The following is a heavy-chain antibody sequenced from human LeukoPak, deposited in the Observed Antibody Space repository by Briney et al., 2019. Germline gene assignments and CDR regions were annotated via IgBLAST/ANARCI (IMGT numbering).Heavy chain of an antibody. CDR3: TTDLGRSRIAPRFYY. J-gene: IGHJ4*02. Sequence: AGGSLRLSCAASGFTFSGSAMHWVRQASGKGLEWVGRIRGKANSFATSYAPSVKGRFTISRDDSKNTAYLQMTSLKTEDTAVYYCTTDLGRSRIAPRFYYWGQGTLVTVSS. CDR1: GFTFSGSA. D-gene: IGHD6-6*01. V-gene: IGHV3-73*01. CDR2: IRGKANSFAT.